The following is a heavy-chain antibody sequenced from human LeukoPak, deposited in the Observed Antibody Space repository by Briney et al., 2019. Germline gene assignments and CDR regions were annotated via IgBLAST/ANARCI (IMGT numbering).Heavy chain of an antibody. CDR1: GYSINNYW. D-gene: IGHD2-15*01. J-gene: IGHJ5*02. CDR3: ARQEYCSGGSCYTWFDP. CDR2: IYPADSDI. Sequence: GESLKISCKGSGYSINNYWIGWVRQMPGIGLEWMGIIYPADSDIRYSPSFQGQVTISADKSISTAYLQWSSLKASDTAMYYCARQEYCSGGSCYTWFDPWGQGTLVTASS. V-gene: IGHV5-51*01.